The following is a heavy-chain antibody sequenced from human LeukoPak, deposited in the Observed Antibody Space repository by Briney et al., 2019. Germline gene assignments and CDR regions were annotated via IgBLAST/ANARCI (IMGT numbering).Heavy chain of an antibody. Sequence: GGSLSLSCAASGFTFSSYSMTWVGQAPGKGLEWVSSISSSSSYIYYADSVKGRFTISRDNAKNSLYLQMNSLRAEDTAVYYCARAVEYSSTGDGAFDIWGQGTMVTVSS. CDR3: ARAVEYSSTGDGAFDI. CDR1: GFTFSSYS. D-gene: IGHD6-6*01. V-gene: IGHV3-21*01. CDR2: ISSSSSYI. J-gene: IGHJ3*02.